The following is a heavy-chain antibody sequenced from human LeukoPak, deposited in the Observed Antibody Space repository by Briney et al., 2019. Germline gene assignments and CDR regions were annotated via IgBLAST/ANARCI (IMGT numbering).Heavy chain of an antibody. CDR2: IIPIFGTA. Sequence: SVKVSCKASGGTFSSYAISWVRQAPGQGLEWMGGIIPIFGTANYAQKFQGRVTITADESTSTAYMELSSLRSEDTAVYYCARGLDSSGYPTFADSPHFDYWGQGTLVTVSS. V-gene: IGHV1-69*13. CDR3: ARGLDSSGYPTFADSPHFDY. CDR1: GGTFSSYA. J-gene: IGHJ4*02. D-gene: IGHD3-22*01.